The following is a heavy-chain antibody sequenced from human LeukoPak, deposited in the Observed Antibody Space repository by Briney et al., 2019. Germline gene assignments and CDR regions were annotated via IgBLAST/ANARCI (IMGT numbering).Heavy chain of an antibody. CDR2: TNHSGST. J-gene: IGHJ4*02. CDR3: AILYGDYEYYFDY. D-gene: IGHD4-17*01. Sequence: SETLSLTCAVYGESFSGYYWSWLRQPPGKGLEWIGETNHSGSTNYNPSLKSRVTISVDTSKNQFSLKLSSVTAADTAVYYCAILYGDYEYYFDYWGQGTLVTVSS. V-gene: IGHV4-34*01. CDR1: GESFSGYY.